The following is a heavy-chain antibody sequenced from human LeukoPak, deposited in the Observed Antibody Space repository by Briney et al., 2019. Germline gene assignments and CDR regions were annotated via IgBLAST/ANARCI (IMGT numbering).Heavy chain of an antibody. CDR2: INPSGGST. D-gene: IGHD6-13*01. Sequence: ASVKVSCKASGYTFTGYYMHWVRQAPGQGLEWMGIINPSGGSTSYAQKIQGRVTMTRVMSTSTVYMELSSLRSEDTAVYYCARASGIAAAGTWRYYYYYMDVWGKGTTVTVSS. J-gene: IGHJ6*03. CDR1: GYTFTGYY. CDR3: ARASGIAAAGTWRYYYYYMDV. V-gene: IGHV1-46*01.